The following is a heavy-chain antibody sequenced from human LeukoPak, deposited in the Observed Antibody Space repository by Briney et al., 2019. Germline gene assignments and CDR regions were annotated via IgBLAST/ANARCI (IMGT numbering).Heavy chain of an antibody. Sequence: SETLSLTCTVSGGSISSSSYYWGWIRQPPGKGLEWIGSIYYSGSTYYNPSLKSRVTISVDTSKNQFSLKLSSVAAADTAVYYCARTPLKTGTLDYWGQGTLVTVSS. D-gene: IGHD1-1*01. V-gene: IGHV4-39*01. CDR1: GGSISSSSYY. CDR2: IYYSGST. CDR3: ARTPLKTGTLDY. J-gene: IGHJ4*02.